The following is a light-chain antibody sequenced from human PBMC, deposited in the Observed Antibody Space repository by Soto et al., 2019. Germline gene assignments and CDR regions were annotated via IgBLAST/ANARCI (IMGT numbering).Light chain of an antibody. Sequence: QSVLTQPPSISGAPGQRVTISCTGSSSNIGAGSDVHWYHQLPGTAPKLLIYGNTNRPSGVPDRFSGSKSGTSASLAIAGLQTQDEGDYYCQTYDSSLSSLYVFGTGTKVTVL. J-gene: IGLJ1*01. CDR3: QTYDSSLSSLYV. CDR2: GNT. CDR1: SSNIGAGSD. V-gene: IGLV1-40*01.